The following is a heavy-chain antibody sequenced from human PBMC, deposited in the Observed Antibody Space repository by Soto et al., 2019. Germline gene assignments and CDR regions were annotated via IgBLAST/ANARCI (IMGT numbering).Heavy chain of an antibody. CDR1: GFSLSNTGMG. CDR2: IFSDDRK. J-gene: IGHJ6*02. CDR3: APTGGIVGDLGYLYYYGIDV. V-gene: IGHV2-26*01. Sequence: QVTLKESGPVLMKPTETLTLTCTVSGFSLSNTGMGVSWIRQPPGKALEWLAHIFSDDRKSYTTSLRTRLTISKDTPRSQVVLTMANMDPVDTATYYCAPTGGIVGDLGYLYYYGIDVWGQGTTVTVSS. D-gene: IGHD1-26*01.